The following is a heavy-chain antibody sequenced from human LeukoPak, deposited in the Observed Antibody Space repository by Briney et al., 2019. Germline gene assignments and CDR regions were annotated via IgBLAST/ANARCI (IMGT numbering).Heavy chain of an antibody. CDR1: GFTFSSYS. V-gene: IGHV3-21*01. CDR2: ISSSSSYI. Sequence: GGSLRLSCAASGFTFSSYSMNWVRQAPGKGLEWVSSISSSSSYIYYADSVKGRFTISRDNAKNSLYLQMNSLRAEDTAVYYCARDLITFGGVIVNFDYWGQGTLVTVSS. J-gene: IGHJ4*02. D-gene: IGHD3-16*02. CDR3: ARDLITFGGVIVNFDY.